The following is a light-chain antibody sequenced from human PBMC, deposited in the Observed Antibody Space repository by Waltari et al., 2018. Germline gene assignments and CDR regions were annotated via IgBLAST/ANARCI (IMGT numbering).Light chain of an antibody. Sequence: QSLLTQPPSASEAARKSVTISCSGSSSNIGSNSVSWYQQLPETAPKLLIYYNDRRASGVSARFSGSKSGTSASLAISGLQTEDEADYYCAAWDDSLSGYIFGAGTRLTVL. V-gene: IGLV1-36*01. CDR1: SSNIGSNS. CDR2: YND. CDR3: AAWDDSLSGYI. J-gene: IGLJ1*01.